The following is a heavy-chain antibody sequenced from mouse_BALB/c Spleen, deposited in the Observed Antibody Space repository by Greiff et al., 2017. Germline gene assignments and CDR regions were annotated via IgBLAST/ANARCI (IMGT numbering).Heavy chain of an antibody. CDR1: GFNIKDTY. V-gene: IGHV14-3*02. D-gene: IGHD1-1*01. Sequence: VQLQQSGAELVKPGASVKLSCTASGFNIKDTYMHWVKQRPEQGLEWIGRIDPANGNTKYDPKFQGKATITADTSSNTAYLQLSSLTSEDTAVYYCARSEVIYYYGSSPHYYAMDYWGQGTSVTVSS. J-gene: IGHJ4*01. CDR2: IDPANGNT. CDR3: ARSEVIYYYGSSPHYYAMDY.